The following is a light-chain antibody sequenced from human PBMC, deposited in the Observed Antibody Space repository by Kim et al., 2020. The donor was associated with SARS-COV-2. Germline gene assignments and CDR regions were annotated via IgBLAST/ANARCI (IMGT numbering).Light chain of an antibody. CDR3: QAWDSSTRWV. V-gene: IGLV3-1*01. CDR1: KLGDKY. J-gene: IGLJ3*02. Sequence: SYELTQPPSVSVSPGQTASINCSGDKLGDKYACWYQQKPGQSPVLVIYQDSKRPSGIPERFSGSNSGNTATLTISGTQAMDEADYYCQAWDSSTRWVFGGGTQLTVL. CDR2: QDS.